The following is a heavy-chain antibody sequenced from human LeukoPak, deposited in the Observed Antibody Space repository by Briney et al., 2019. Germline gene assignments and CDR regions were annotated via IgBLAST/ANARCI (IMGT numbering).Heavy chain of an antibody. CDR1: GFTFSNYW. Sequence: GGSLRLSCAASGFTFSNYWMSWVRQAPGKGLEWVANIKKDESDKFYVDSVKGRFTISRDNAKNSLYLQMSSLRAEDTAVYYCARDRGGYGGYWGQGTLVTVSS. CDR2: IKKDESDK. V-gene: IGHV3-7*01. D-gene: IGHD5-12*01. J-gene: IGHJ4*02. CDR3: ARDRGGYGGY.